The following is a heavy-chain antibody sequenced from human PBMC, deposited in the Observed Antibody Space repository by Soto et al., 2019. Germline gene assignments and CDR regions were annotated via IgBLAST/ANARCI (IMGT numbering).Heavy chain of an antibody. CDR1: GFTFSYYA. V-gene: IGHV3-23*01. CDR3: ALRYCSRTTCPPLNSYFYMDV. J-gene: IGHJ6*03. Sequence: EMQLLESGGGLVQPGGSLRLSCAASGFTFSYYAMTWVRQAPGKGLEWVSGISGSGGTTFYAGSVKGRFPISRDNSKNMLYLQMNSLGADDTAVYYCALRYCSRTTCPPLNSYFYMDVWGKGTTVTVSS. CDR2: ISGSGGTT. D-gene: IGHD2-2*01.